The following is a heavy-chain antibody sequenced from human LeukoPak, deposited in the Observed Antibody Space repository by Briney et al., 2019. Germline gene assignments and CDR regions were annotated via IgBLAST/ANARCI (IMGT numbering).Heavy chain of an antibody. CDR3: ARGVPTYYYGSGRARYFDL. J-gene: IGHJ2*01. V-gene: IGHV1-8*01. CDR1: GYTFTSYD. CDR2: MNPNSGNT. D-gene: IGHD3-10*01. Sequence: GASVKVSCKASGYTFTSYDINWVRQATGQGLEWMGWMNPNSGNTGYAQKFQGRVTMTRNTSISTAYMELSSLRSEDTAVYYCARGVPTYYYGSGRARYFDLWGRGTLVTVSS.